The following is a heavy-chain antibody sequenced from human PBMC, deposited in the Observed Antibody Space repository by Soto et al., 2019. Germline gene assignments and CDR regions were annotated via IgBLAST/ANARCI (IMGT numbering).Heavy chain of an antibody. CDR3: ARVGVGSSPRFDY. J-gene: IGHJ4*02. V-gene: IGHV1-2*02. CDR1: GYTFTGYY. D-gene: IGHD6-6*01. Sequence: ASVKVSCKASGYTFTGYYMHWVRQAPGRGLGWMGWINPNSGGTNYAQKFQGRVTMTRDTSISTAYMELSRLRSDDTAVYYCARVGVGSSPRFDYWGQGTLVTVSS. CDR2: INPNSGGT.